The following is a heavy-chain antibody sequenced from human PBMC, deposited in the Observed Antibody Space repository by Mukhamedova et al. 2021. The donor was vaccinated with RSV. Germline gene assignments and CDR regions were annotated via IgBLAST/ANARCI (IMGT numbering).Heavy chain of an antibody. D-gene: IGHD3-22*01. CDR3: ARAGDGSSGYWRDY. V-gene: IGHV4-31*02. Sequence: SWIRQHPGKGLEWIGYIYYSGSTYYNPSLKSRVTISVDTSKNQFSLKLSSVTAADTAVYYCARAGDGSSGYWRDYWGQGTLVTVS. CDR2: IYYSGST. J-gene: IGHJ4*02.